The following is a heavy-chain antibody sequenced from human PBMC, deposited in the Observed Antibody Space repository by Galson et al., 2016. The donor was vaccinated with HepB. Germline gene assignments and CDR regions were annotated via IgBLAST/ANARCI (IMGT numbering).Heavy chain of an antibody. CDR1: GFTFSSYG. Sequence: SLRLSCAASGFTFSSYGMHWVRQAPGKGLEWVAVISYDGSSKYYADSVKGRFTISRDNSKNTLYVQMNSLRAEDTAVYYCANFETSILGATSDYWGQGTLVTVSS. CDR3: ANFETSILGATSDY. D-gene: IGHD1-26*01. CDR2: ISYDGSSK. V-gene: IGHV3-30*18. J-gene: IGHJ4*02.